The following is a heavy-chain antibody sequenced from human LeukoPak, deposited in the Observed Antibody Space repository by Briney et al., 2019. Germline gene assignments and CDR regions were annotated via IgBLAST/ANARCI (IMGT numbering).Heavy chain of an antibody. V-gene: IGHV3-30*18. CDR2: ISYDGSSK. CDR1: GFTFSSYG. D-gene: IGHD2-15*01. Sequence: PGRSLRLSCAASGFTFSSYGMHWVRQAPGKGLEWVAVISYDGSSKYYADSVKGRFTISRDNSKKTLYLQMNSLRAEDTAVYYCAKEYSGLWGQGTLVTVSS. J-gene: IGHJ4*02. CDR3: AKEYSGL.